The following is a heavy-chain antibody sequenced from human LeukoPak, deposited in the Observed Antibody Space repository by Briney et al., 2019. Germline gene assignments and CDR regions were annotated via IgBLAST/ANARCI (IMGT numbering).Heavy chain of an antibody. J-gene: IGHJ4*02. D-gene: IGHD2-2*01. Sequence: GGSLRLSCAASEFSVGSNYMTWVRQAPGKGLEYVSAISSNGGSTYYANSVKGRFTISRDNSKNTLYLQMGSLRAEDMAVYYCARGGPEKGYCSSTSCYPFDYWGQGTPATVSS. CDR2: ISSNGGST. CDR1: EFSVGSNY. V-gene: IGHV3-64*01. CDR3: ARGGPEKGYCSSTSCYPFDY.